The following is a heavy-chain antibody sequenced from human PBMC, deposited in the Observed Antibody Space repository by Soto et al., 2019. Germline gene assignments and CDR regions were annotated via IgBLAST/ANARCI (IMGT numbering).Heavy chain of an antibody. J-gene: IGHJ6*02. D-gene: IGHD6-13*01. Sequence: KESGPVLVKPTETLTLTCTVSGFSLSNARMGVSWIRQPPGKALEWLAHIFSNDEKSYSTSLKSRLTISKDTSKSQVVLTMTNMDPVDTAIYYCARSYSSSWPYYYYYGMDVWGQGTTVTVSS. CDR1: GFSLSNARMG. CDR3: ARSYSSSWPYYYYYGMDV. CDR2: IFSNDEK. V-gene: IGHV2-26*01.